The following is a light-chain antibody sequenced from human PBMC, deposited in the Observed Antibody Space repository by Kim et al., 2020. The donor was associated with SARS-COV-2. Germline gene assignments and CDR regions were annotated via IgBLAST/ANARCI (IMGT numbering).Light chain of an antibody. CDR2: SND. V-gene: IGLV1-40*01. CDR3: QCYDNSLGGSRV. Sequence: TSPRTGSSSNIGADSAVHWYQQPPETAAILLIDSNDNRPSGVPHRSSASKSGTSASLAITGLQAEDEADYYCQCYDNSLGGSRVFGGGTQLTVL. CDR1: SSNIGADSA. J-gene: IGLJ2*01.